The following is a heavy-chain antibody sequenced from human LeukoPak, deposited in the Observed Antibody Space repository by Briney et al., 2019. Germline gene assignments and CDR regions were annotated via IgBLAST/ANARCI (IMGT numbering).Heavy chain of an antibody. CDR2: INPSGGST. CDR3: ARGRALYYDSRGFGDY. D-gene: IGHD3-22*01. V-gene: IGHV1-46*01. CDR1: GYTFTGYY. Sequence: ASVKVSCKASGYTFTGYYMHWVRQAPGQGLEWMGIINPSGGSTSYAQKFQGRVTMTRDTSTSTVYMELSSLRSEDTAVYYCARGRALYYDSRGFGDYWGQGTLVTVSS. J-gene: IGHJ4*02.